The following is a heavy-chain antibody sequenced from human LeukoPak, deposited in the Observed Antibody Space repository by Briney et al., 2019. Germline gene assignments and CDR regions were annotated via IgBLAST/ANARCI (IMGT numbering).Heavy chain of an antibody. CDR2: IKQDGSEK. D-gene: IGHD6-13*01. V-gene: IGHV3-7*04. CDR1: GFTFSSYW. J-gene: IGHJ4*02. CDR3: ARDLYSSSWYSDY. Sequence: GGSLRLSCAASGFTFSSYWMSWVRQAPGKGLEWVANIKQDGSEKYYVDSVKGRFTISRGNAKNSLYLQMNSLRAEDTAVYYCARDLYSSSWYSDYWGQGTLVTVSS.